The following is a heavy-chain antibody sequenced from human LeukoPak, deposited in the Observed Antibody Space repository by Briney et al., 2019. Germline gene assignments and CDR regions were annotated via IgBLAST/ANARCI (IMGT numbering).Heavy chain of an antibody. CDR1: GGTFSSYA. J-gene: IGHJ6*02. Sequence: SVKVSCKASGGTFSSYAISWVRQAPGQGLEWMGGIIPLFGTANYAQKFQGRVTVTADESTSTAYMELSSLRSEDTAVYYCARSSSSWYQESYYYYGLDVWGQGTTVTVSS. CDR2: IIPLFGTA. V-gene: IGHV1-69*01. D-gene: IGHD6-13*01. CDR3: ARSSSSWYQESYYYYGLDV.